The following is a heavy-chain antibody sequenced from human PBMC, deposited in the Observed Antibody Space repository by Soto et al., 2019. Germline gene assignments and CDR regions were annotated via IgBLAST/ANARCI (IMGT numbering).Heavy chain of an antibody. CDR3: ARQGYSSGWYADYYYYYRLDV. Sequence: PGESLKISCKGSGYSFTSYWIGWVRQMPGKGLEWMGIIYPGNSDTRYSPSFQGQVTISADKSISTAYLQWSSLKASDTAMYYCARQGYSSGWYADYYYYYRLDVWGQGTTVIVSS. V-gene: IGHV5-51*01. D-gene: IGHD6-19*01. CDR1: GYSFTSYW. J-gene: IGHJ6*02. CDR2: IYPGNSDT.